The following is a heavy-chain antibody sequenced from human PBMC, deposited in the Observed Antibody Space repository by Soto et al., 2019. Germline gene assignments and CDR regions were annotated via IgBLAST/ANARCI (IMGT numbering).Heavy chain of an antibody. Sequence: PSETLSLTCTVSGGSISSGGYYWSWIRQHPGKGLEWIGEIYHSGSTNYNPSLKSRVTISVDKSKNQFSLKLSSVTAADTAVYYGARVGSRGGVRGVIITEWGQGTLVTVSS. CDR1: GGSISSGGYY. CDR2: IYHSGST. D-gene: IGHD3-10*01. CDR3: ARVGSRGGVRGVIITE. V-gene: IGHV4-31*03. J-gene: IGHJ4*02.